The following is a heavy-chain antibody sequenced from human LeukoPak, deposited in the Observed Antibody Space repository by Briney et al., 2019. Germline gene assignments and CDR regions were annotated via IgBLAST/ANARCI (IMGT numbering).Heavy chain of an antibody. D-gene: IGHD4-11*01. Sequence: GGSLRLSCAASGFPFGTYAMTWVRQTPGKGLEWVSSIIGSGGSTYYADSVKGRFTISRDNSKNTVYLQMNSLRAEDTALYYCAKVHKVSLQWAWYFDYWGQGALATVSS. V-gene: IGHV3-23*01. CDR3: AKVHKVSLQWAWYFDY. CDR1: GFPFGTYA. J-gene: IGHJ4*02. CDR2: IIGSGGST.